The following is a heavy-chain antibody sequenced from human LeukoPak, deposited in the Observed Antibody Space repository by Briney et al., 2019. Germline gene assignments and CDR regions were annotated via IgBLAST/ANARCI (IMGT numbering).Heavy chain of an antibody. V-gene: IGHV3-23*01. CDR1: GFTFSSYA. CDR3: ARITYYYDSSGYSPFDY. D-gene: IGHD3-22*01. CDR2: ISGSGVST. Sequence: PGGSLRLSCAASGFTFSSYAMGWVRQAPGRGLEWVSAISGSGVSTHYADSVKGRFTISRDNSKNTVYLQMNSLRAEDTAVYYCARITYYYDSSGYSPFDYWGQGTLVTVSS. J-gene: IGHJ4*02.